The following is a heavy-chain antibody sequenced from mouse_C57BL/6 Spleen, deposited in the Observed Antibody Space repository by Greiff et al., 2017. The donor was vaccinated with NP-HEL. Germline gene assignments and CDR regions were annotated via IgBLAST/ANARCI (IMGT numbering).Heavy chain of an antibody. Sequence: SGPELVKPGASVKISCKASGYAFSSSWMNWVKQRPGKGLEWIGRIYPGDGDTNYNGKFKGKATLTADKSSSTAYMQLSSLTSEDSAVYFCARDYSNYDYAMDYWGQGTSVTVSS. J-gene: IGHJ4*01. CDR3: ARDYSNYDYAMDY. D-gene: IGHD2-5*01. V-gene: IGHV1-82*01. CDR1: GYAFSSSW. CDR2: IYPGDGDT.